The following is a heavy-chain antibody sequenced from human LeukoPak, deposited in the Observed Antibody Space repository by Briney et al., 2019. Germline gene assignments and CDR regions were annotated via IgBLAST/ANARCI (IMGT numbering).Heavy chain of an antibody. J-gene: IGHJ4*02. CDR1: GGTFSSYA. V-gene: IGHV1-69*13. Sequence: SVKVSCKASGGTFSSYAISWVRQAPGQGLEWMGGIIPIFGTANYAQKFQGRVTITADESTSTAYMELSSLRSEDTAVYYCARDEYCSSTSCQFDYWGQGTLVTVSS. D-gene: IGHD2-2*01. CDR3: ARDEYCSSTSCQFDY. CDR2: IIPIFGTA.